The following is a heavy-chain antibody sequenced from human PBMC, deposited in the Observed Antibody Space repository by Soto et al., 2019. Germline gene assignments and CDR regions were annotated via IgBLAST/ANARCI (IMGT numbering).Heavy chain of an antibody. J-gene: IGHJ4*02. D-gene: IGHD2-2*01. V-gene: IGHV3-21*01. CDR1: GFTFSSYS. CDR3: ARDPAGCSSTSCYSEGY. Sequence: ESGGGLVKPGGSLRLSCAASGFTFSSYSMNWVRQAPGKGLEWVSSISSSSSYIYYADSVKGRFTISRDNAKNSLYLQMNSLRAEDTAVYYCARDPAGCSSTSCYSEGYWGQGTLVTVSS. CDR2: ISSSSSYI.